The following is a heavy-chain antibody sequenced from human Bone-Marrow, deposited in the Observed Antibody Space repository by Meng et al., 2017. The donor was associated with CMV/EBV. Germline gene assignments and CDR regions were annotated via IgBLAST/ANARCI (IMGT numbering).Heavy chain of an antibody. CDR3: AREIVGATRWFDP. CDR1: GFTFSSYA. D-gene: IGHD1-26*01. V-gene: IGHV3-30-3*01. Sequence: GGSLRLSCAASGFTFSSYAMHWVRQAPGKGLEWVAVISYDGSSKYYADSVKGRFTISRDNSKNTLYLQMNSLRAEDTAVYYCAREIVGATRWFDPWGQGTLVTVSS. J-gene: IGHJ5*02. CDR2: ISYDGSSK.